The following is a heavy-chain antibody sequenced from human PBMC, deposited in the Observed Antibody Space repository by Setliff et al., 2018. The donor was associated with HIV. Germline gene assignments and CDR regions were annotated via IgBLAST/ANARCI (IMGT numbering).Heavy chain of an antibody. Sequence: LRLSCAASGFTVSSNYMSWVRQAPGKGLEWVSVIYSGGSTYYADSVKGRFTISRDNSKNTLYLQMNSLRAEDTAVYYCARDQWGYSYGYYYYYYMDVWGKGTTVTVS. V-gene: IGHV3-66*02. CDR1: GFTVSSNY. CDR3: ARDQWGYSYGYYYYYYMDV. J-gene: IGHJ6*03. CDR2: IYSGGST. D-gene: IGHD5-18*01.